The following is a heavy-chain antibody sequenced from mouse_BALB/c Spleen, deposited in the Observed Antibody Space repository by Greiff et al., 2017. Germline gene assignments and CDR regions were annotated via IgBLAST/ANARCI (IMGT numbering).Heavy chain of an antibody. CDR3: ARYLSARYWYIDV. CDR2: ISYSGST. V-gene: IGHV3-8*02. Sequence: EVQLVESGPRLVKPSRTLSLSCSVTGDSITSGYWNWIRKFPGNKLEYMGYISYSGSTYYNPSLNSRISITRDTSKNQYYLQLNTVTTEDTATYYCARYLSARYWYIDVWGAGTTVTVSS. D-gene: IGHD2-3*01. J-gene: IGHJ1*01. CDR1: GDSITSGY.